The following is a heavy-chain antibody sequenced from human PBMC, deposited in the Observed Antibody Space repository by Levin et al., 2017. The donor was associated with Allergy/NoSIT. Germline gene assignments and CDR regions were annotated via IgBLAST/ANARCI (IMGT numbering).Heavy chain of an antibody. Sequence: ESLKISCTVSGGSISSSSYYWGWIRQPPGKGLEWIGSIYYSGSTYYNPSLKSRVTISVDTSKNQFSLKLSSVTAADTAVYYCARHRAQGVIPYFDYWGQGTLVTVSS. D-gene: IGHD3-10*01. CDR2: IYYSGST. V-gene: IGHV4-39*01. CDR3: ARHRAQGVIPYFDY. CDR1: GGSISSSSYY. J-gene: IGHJ4*02.